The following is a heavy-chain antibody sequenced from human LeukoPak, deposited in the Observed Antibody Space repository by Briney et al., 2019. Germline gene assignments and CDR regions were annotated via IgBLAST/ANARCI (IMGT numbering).Heavy chain of an antibody. CDR3: ARDRAVAGLLDY. J-gene: IGHJ4*02. D-gene: IGHD6-19*01. CDR2: INTDGSSP. CDR1: GFTFSAYW. Sequence: GGSLRLSCAASGFTFSAYWMHWVRQAPGKGLVWVSRINTDGSSPTYAASVKGRFTISRDNAKNTLYLQMNSLRAEDTAVYYCARDRAVAGLLDYWGQGTLVTVSS. V-gene: IGHV3-74*01.